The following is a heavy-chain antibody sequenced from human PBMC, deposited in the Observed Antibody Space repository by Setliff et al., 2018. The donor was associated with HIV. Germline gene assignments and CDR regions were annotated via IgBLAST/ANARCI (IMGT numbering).Heavy chain of an antibody. CDR2: SYHSGST. CDR1: GYSISSGYY. V-gene: IGHV4-38-2*01. J-gene: IGHJ3*02. CDR3: ARRVCSSTSCSDAFDI. D-gene: IGHD2-2*01. Sequence: SETLSLTCAVSGYSISSGYYWGWIRQHPGKGLKWIGSSYHSGSTYYNPSLKSRVTISVDTSKNHFSLKLSSVTAADTAVYYCARRVCSSTSCSDAFDIWGQGTMVTVSS.